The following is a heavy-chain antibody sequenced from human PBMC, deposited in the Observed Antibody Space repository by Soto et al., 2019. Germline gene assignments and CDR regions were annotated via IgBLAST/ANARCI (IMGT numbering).Heavy chain of an antibody. Sequence: QVQLVQSGAEVKKPGSSVKVSCKASGGTFSSYAISWVRQAPGQGLEWMGGIIPIFGTANYAQKFQGRVTITADESTSTAYMGLSSLRSEDTAVYYCAKRIAAAGTKGNWFDPWGQGTLVTVSS. V-gene: IGHV1-69*01. CDR3: AKRIAAAGTKGNWFDP. J-gene: IGHJ5*02. D-gene: IGHD6-13*01. CDR2: IIPIFGTA. CDR1: GGTFSSYA.